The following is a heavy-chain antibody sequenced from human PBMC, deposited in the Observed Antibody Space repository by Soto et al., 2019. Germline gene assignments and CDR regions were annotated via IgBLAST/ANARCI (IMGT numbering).Heavy chain of an antibody. J-gene: IGHJ4*02. CDR3: ATAGRRSCGDDCYLDY. CDR2: INPNSGDT. V-gene: IGHV1-2*04. CDR1: GYTFSDFY. D-gene: IGHD2-21*02. Sequence: ASVKVSCKASGYTFSDFYISWVRQAPGQGLEWMGWINPNSGDTNYAQKFKGWVTLTRGTSINTAYMELTRLGPDDTAMYFCATAGRRSCGDDCYLDYWGQGTPVTVSS.